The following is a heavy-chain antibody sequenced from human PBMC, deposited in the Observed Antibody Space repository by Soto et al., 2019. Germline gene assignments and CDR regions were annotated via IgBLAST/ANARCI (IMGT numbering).Heavy chain of an antibody. J-gene: IGHJ4*02. D-gene: IGHD3-22*01. V-gene: IGHV3-49*03. CDR3: ARVGSASLMVVVIADH. Sequence: LSCTPSGFTFGDYAMSWFRQAPGKGLEWVGFIRSKGYGGTTQYAASVKGRFTISRDDSESIAYLQMDSLKTEDTALYYCARVGSASLMVVVIADHWGQGTQVTVSS. CDR2: IRSKGYGGTT. CDR1: GFTFGDYA.